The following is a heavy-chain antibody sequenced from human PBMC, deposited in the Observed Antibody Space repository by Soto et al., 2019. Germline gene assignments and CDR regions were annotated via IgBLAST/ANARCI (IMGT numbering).Heavy chain of an antibody. CDR3: ASGRPTALDY. V-gene: IGHV4-30-2*01. Sequence: QLQLQESGSGLVKPSQTLSLTCAVSGGSISSGGYSWYWIRQPPGKGLEWIGYIYHSGSTYYNPSLXRRVTISVDRSKNQFSLKLTSVTAADTAVYYCASGRPTALDYWGQGTLVTVSS. J-gene: IGHJ4*02. CDR2: IYHSGST. D-gene: IGHD1-26*01. CDR1: GGSISSGGYS.